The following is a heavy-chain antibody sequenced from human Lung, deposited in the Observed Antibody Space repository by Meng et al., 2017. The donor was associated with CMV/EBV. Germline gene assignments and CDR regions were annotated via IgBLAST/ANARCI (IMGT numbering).Heavy chain of an antibody. CDR2: IIPIAGVT. CDR3: ATSRLPAGNWFDP. Sequence: ASGGSFTSSTISCVRQAPGQVLEWMGRIIPIAGVTKYAQRFQGRLTISADKSTSTAYMDLSSLTSEDTAMYYCATSRLPAGNWFDPWGQGTLVTVSS. D-gene: IGHD2-2*01. V-gene: IGHV1-69*02. CDR1: GGSFTSST. J-gene: IGHJ5*02.